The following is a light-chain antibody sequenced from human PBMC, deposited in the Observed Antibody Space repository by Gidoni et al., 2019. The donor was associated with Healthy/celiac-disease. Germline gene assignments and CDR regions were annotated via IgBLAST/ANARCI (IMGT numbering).Light chain of an antibody. CDR2: DAS. CDR1: QDISNY. Sequence: DIQMTQSPSSLSASVGDRVTITCQASQDISNYLNWYQQKPGKAPKLLIYDASNLETGVPSRFSGIGSGTIFIFTISCFRPEVFATFYCQQNVILLTLXXXTKV. J-gene: IGKJ4*01. CDR3: QQNVILLT. V-gene: IGKV1-33*01.